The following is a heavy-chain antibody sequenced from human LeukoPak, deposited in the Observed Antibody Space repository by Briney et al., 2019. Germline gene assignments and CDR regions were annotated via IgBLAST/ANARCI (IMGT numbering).Heavy chain of an antibody. Sequence: GGSLRLSCAASGFTFSTYWMHWVRQAPGKGLVWVSRIKSDGSSTSYADSVKGRFTISRDNAKNTLYLQMNGLRAEDTAVYYCARSDYYDNWGQGTLVTVSS. CDR1: GFTFSTYW. CDR3: ARSDYYDN. CDR2: IKSDGSST. J-gene: IGHJ4*02. V-gene: IGHV3-74*01.